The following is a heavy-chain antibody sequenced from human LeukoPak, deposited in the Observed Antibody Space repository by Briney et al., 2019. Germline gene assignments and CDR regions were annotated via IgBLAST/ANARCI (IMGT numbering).Heavy chain of an antibody. J-gene: IGHJ4*02. CDR2: MNPNSGNT. CDR3: ARGRSSGWTDY. D-gene: IGHD6-19*01. V-gene: IGHV1-8*02. CDR1: GGTFSSYA. Sequence: ASVKVSCKASGGTFSSYAISWVRQAPGQGLEWMGWMNPNSGNTGYAQKFQGRVTMTRNTSISTAYMELSSLRSEDTAVYYCARGRSSGWTDYWGQGTLVTVSS.